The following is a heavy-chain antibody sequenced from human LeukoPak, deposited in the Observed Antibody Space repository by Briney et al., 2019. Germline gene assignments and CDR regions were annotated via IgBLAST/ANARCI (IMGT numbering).Heavy chain of an antibody. J-gene: IGHJ4*02. CDR3: ARDRVPYYYDSSGYYDFDY. D-gene: IGHD3-22*01. CDR1: GYTFTSYG. V-gene: IGHV1-18*01. Sequence: ASVKVSCKASGYTFTSYGISWVRQAPGQGLEWMGWISAYNGNTNYAQKLQGRVTMTTDTSTSTAYMELRSLRSDDTAVYYCARDRVPYYYDSSGYYDFDYWGQGTLVTVSS. CDR2: ISAYNGNT.